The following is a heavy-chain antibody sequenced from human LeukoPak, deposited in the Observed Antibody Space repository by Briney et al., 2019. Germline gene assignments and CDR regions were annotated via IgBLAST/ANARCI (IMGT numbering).Heavy chain of an antibody. CDR3: ARGKTWLADY. Sequence: PSETLSLTCAVYGGSFSGYYWSWIRQPPGKGLEWIGEINHSGSTNYNPSLKSRVTISVDTSKNQFSLKLSSVTAADTAVYYCARGKTWLADYWGQGTLVTVSS. CDR1: GGSFSGYY. CDR2: INHSGST. J-gene: IGHJ4*02. D-gene: IGHD6-19*01. V-gene: IGHV4-34*01.